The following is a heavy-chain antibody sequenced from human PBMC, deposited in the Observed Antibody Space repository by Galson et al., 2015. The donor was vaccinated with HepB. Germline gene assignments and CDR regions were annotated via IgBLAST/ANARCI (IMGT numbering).Heavy chain of an antibody. CDR1: GFTFSYYA. CDR3: AEEGQSCNSVNCNDP. D-gene: IGHD2/OR15-2a*01. J-gene: IGHJ5*02. V-gene: IGHV3-30*01. CDR2: ISHDGSDK. Sequence: SLRLSCAASGFTFSYYAMHWVRQAPGKGLEWVADISHDGSDKYYADSVKGRFTISRDNSKNILYLQMNSLKPEDTAVYYCAEEGQSCNSVNCNDPWAQGTLVTVAS.